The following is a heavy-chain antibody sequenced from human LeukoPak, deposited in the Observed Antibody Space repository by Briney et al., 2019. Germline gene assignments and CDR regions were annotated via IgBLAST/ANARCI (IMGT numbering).Heavy chain of an antibody. J-gene: IGHJ1*01. CDR2: FDPEDGET. Sequence: ASVKVSCKASGYTFTSYDINWVRQATGQGLEWMGGFDPEDGETIYAQKFQGRVTMTEDTSTDTAYMELSSLRSEDTAVYYCATGCGGDCFPIYFQHWGQGTLVTVSS. V-gene: IGHV1-24*01. CDR1: GYTFTSYD. CDR3: ATGCGGDCFPIYFQH. D-gene: IGHD2-21*02.